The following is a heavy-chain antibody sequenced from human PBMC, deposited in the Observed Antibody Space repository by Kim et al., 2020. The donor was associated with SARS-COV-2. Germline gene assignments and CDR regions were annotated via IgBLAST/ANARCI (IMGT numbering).Heavy chain of an antibody. D-gene: IGHD6-13*01. CDR3: ARDPRISTSWYLLDY. CDR1: GFTFSSYA. J-gene: IGHJ4*02. CDR2: ISGSGDST. Sequence: GGSLRLSCAASGFTFSSYAMSWVRQAPGKGLEWVSAISGSGDSTYYADSVKGRFTISRDNSKNTLYLQTNSLRAEDTAVYYCARDPRISTSWYLLDYWGQGTLVTVSS. V-gene: IGHV3-23*01.